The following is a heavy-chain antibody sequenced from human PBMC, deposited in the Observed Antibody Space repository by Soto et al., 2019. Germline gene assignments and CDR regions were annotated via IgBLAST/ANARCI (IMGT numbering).Heavy chain of an antibody. CDR2: ISSSSSTI. V-gene: IGHV3-48*01. J-gene: IGHJ4*02. CDR1: GFTFSSYS. CDR3: ARIRWLALNYFDY. D-gene: IGHD6-19*01. Sequence: EVQLVESGGGLVQPGGSLRLSCAASGFTFSSYSMNWVRQAPGKGLEWVSYISSSSSTIYYADSVKGRCTIARDNAKNSLYLQMNSLRAEDTAVYYCARIRWLALNYFDYWGQGTLVNVSS.